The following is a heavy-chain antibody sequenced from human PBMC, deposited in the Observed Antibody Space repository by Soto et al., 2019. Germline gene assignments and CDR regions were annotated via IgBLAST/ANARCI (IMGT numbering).Heavy chain of an antibody. D-gene: IGHD2-15*01. CDR3: ARVGCSGGTCYSEKDYFDY. J-gene: IGHJ4*02. V-gene: IGHV4-4*02. CDR2: IDHSGRT. CDR1: GGSISSSNW. Sequence: QVQLQESGPGLVKPSGTLSLTCAVSGGSISSSNWWSWVRQPPGKGLEWIGEIDHSGRTNYNPTLKCRFTLSVHRSKFQFSLKLTSVPAADTAVYYCARVGCSGGTCYSEKDYFDYWGQGTLVTVAS.